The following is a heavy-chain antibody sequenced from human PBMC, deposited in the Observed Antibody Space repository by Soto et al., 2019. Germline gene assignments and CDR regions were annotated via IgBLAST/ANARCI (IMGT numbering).Heavy chain of an antibody. V-gene: IGHV3-23*01. Sequence: GGSLRLSCKASGFIFNNSAMTWVRQAPGQGLQWVASVSDNGASRGGTYYADSVKGRFTISRDNSKNTLYLQLDSLTGADTAVYYCARAKAVVIAALDIWGQGTMVTVSS. CDR1: GFIFNNSA. J-gene: IGHJ3*02. D-gene: IGHD2-21*01. CDR3: ARAKAVVIAALDI. CDR2: VSDNGASRGGT.